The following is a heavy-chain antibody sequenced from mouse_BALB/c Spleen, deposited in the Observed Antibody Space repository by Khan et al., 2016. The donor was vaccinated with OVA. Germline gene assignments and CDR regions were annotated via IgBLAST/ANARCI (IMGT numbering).Heavy chain of an antibody. CDR1: GYTFTSYW. J-gene: IGHJ3*01. CDR3: ANHGSSSAWLTY. D-gene: IGHD1-1*01. Sequence: QVQLQQSGAELAKPGASVKLSCKASGYTFTSYWMNWVKQRPGQVQEWIGYINPSTGYTEYNQRFKDKSTLTADKSSSTAYMQLSSLTSEESAVYYCANHGSSSAWLTYWGQGTLVTVSA. CDR2: INPSTGYT. V-gene: IGHV1-7*01.